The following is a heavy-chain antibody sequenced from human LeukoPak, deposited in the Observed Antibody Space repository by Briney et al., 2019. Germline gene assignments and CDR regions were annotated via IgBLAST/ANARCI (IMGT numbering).Heavy chain of an antibody. Sequence: GGSLRLSCAASGFTFSSYAMSWVRQAPGKGLEWVSAISGSGGSTYYADSVKGRFTISRDNSKDTLYLQMNSLRAEDTAVYYCAKGRGWYRSFDYWGQGTLVTVSS. CDR3: AKGRGWYRSFDY. D-gene: IGHD6-19*01. CDR1: GFTFSSYA. V-gene: IGHV3-23*01. CDR2: ISGSGGST. J-gene: IGHJ4*02.